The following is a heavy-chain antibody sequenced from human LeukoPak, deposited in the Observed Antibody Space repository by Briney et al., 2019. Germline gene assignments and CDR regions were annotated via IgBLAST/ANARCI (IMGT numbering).Heavy chain of an antibody. CDR3: AKLGSPRAY. V-gene: IGHV4-59*01. Sequence: SETLSLTCAVSGGSISTYYWSWIRQPPGKGLEWIGYIYYFGNTDYNPSLKSRVTISVDTSRNQFSLNLRSVTAADTAVYYCAKLGSPRAYWGQGMLVSVSS. CDR1: GGSISTYY. CDR2: IYYFGNT. J-gene: IGHJ4*02. D-gene: IGHD7-27*01.